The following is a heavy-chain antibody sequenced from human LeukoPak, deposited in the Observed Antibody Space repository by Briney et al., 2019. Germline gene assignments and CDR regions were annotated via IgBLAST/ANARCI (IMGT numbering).Heavy chain of an antibody. CDR2: IYYSGST. D-gene: IGHD6-13*01. J-gene: IGHJ4*02. CDR3: ARGVWAAAGPLDY. V-gene: IGHV4-59*01. CDR1: VVSISRYY. Sequence: KASGTLSLTCAVSVVSISRYYWSWIRQPPRKGLEWVGYIYYSGSTNYNPSLKSRITISVDTSKNQFSLKLSSVTAADTAVYYCARGVWAAAGPLDYWGQGTLVTVSS.